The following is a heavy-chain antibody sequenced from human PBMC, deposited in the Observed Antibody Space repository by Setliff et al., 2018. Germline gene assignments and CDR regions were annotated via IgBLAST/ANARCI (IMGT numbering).Heavy chain of an antibody. CDR3: ARGGRISYRPSTSWYILDY. J-gene: IGHJ4*02. Sequence: SETLSLTCAVYGGSFSGYYWSWIRQPPGKGLEWIGEINHSGSTNYNPSLKSRVTISVDTSKNQFSLKLSSVTAADTAVYYCARGGRISYRPSTSWYILDYWGQGTRVTVS. CDR2: INHSGST. V-gene: IGHV4-34*01. CDR1: GGSFSGYY. D-gene: IGHD6-13*01.